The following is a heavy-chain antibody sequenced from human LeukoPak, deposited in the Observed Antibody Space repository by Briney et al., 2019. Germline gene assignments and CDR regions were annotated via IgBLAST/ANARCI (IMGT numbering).Heavy chain of an antibody. J-gene: IGHJ4*02. V-gene: IGHV3-30-3*01. D-gene: IGHD1-26*01. CDR1: GFTFSSYA. CDR3: ARDTSIVGASH. CDR2: ISYDGSNK. Sequence: GGSLRLSCAASGFTFSSYAMHWVRQAPGKGLEWVAVISYDGSNKYYADSVKGRFTISRDNSKNTLYLQMNSLRAEDTAVYYCARDTSIVGASHWGQGTLVTVSS.